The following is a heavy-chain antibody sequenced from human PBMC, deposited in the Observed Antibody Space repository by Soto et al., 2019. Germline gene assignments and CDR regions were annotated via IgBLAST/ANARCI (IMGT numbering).Heavy chain of an antibody. Sequence: PGGSLRLSCAASGFTFSSYSMNWVRQAPGKGLEWVSSISSSSSYIYYADSVKGRFTISRDNAKNSLYLQMNSLRAEDTAVYYCARAKSITIFGVVPKNWFDPWGQGTLVTVSS. V-gene: IGHV3-21*01. CDR2: ISSSSSYI. D-gene: IGHD3-3*01. CDR3: ARAKSITIFGVVPKNWFDP. CDR1: GFTFSSYS. J-gene: IGHJ5*02.